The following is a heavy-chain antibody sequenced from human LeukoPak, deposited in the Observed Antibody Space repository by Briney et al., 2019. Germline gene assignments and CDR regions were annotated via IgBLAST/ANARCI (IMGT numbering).Heavy chain of an antibody. V-gene: IGHV3-23*01. CDR2: ISGGGGST. J-gene: IGHJ4*02. Sequence: GGSLRLSCAASGFTFSSYAMTWVRQAPGKGLEWVSGISGGGGSTFYADSVKGRFTISRDSSKNTLYLQMNSLRAEDTAVYYCAKDKRLATDYFDSWGQGTLVTVSS. CDR1: GFTFSSYA. D-gene: IGHD5-12*01. CDR3: AKDKRLATDYFDS.